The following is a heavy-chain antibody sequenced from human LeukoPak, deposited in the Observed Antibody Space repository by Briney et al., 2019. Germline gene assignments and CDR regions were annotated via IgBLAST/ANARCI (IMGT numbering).Heavy chain of an antibody. J-gene: IGHJ4*02. CDR2: IYYNGRT. CDR1: GGSINNYY. Sequence: PSETLSLTCTVSGGSINNYYWIWIRQPPGKGLEWIGYIYYNGRTNYNPSLKNRVSMSADTSKNQFSLKLTSVTAADTAVYYCARSDYSTYFDFWGQGTLLTVSS. V-gene: IGHV4-59*01. D-gene: IGHD2-15*01. CDR3: ARSDYSTYFDF.